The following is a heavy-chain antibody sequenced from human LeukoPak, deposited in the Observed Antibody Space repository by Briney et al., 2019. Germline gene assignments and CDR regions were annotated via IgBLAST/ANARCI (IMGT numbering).Heavy chain of an antibody. V-gene: IGHV4-30-2*01. CDR2: IYHSGST. D-gene: IGHD4-17*01. CDR3: ARDNYGDIDY. J-gene: IGHJ4*02. Sequence: PSQTLSLTCTVSGGSISSGGYSWSWIRQPPGKGLEWIGYIYHSGSTYYSQSLKSRVTISVDRSKNQFSLKLSSVTAADTAVYYCARDNYGDIDYWGQGTLVTVSS. CDR1: GGSISSGGYS.